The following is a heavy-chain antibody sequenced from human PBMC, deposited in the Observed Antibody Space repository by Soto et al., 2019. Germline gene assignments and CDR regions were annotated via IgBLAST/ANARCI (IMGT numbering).Heavy chain of an antibody. CDR3: ANSIGHGDYVFDY. CDR1: GFTFSSYA. J-gene: IGHJ4*02. CDR2: ISGSGGST. V-gene: IGHV3-23*01. Sequence: GGSLRLSCAASGFTFSSYAMSWVRQAPGKGLEWVSAISGSGGSTYYADSVKGRFTISRDNSKNTLYLQMNSLRAEDTAVYYCANSIGHGDYVFDYWGQGTLVTVSS. D-gene: IGHD4-17*01.